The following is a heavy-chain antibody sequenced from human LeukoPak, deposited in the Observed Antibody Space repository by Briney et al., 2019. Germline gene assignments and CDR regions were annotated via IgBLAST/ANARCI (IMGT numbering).Heavy chain of an antibody. CDR2: IWYDGSNK. CDR1: GFTFSSYA. V-gene: IGHV3-33*08. CDR3: ARERSSGHFDY. J-gene: IGHJ4*02. D-gene: IGHD6-19*01. Sequence: PGGSLRLSCAASGFTFSSYAMSWVRQAPGKGLEWVAVIWYDGSNKYYADSVKGRFTISRDNSKNTLYLQMNSLRAEDTAVYYCARERSSGHFDYWGQGTLVTVSS.